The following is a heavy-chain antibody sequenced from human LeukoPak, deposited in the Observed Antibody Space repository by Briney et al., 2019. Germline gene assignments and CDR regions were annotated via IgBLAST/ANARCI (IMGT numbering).Heavy chain of an antibody. Sequence: GGSLRLSCAASGFTFSSYSMNWVRQAPGKGLEWVGRIKSKTDGGTTHYAAPVKGRFTISRDDSKNTLYLQMNSLKTEDTAVYYCTTVNCGGDCTSYYYYYYYMDVWGKGTTVTVSS. J-gene: IGHJ6*03. CDR1: GFTFSSYS. CDR2: IKSKTDGGTT. CDR3: TTVNCGGDCTSYYYYYYYMDV. D-gene: IGHD2-21*02. V-gene: IGHV3-15*01.